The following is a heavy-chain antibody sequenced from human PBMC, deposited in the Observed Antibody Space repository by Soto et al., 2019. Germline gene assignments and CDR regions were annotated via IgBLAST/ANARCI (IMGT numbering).Heavy chain of an antibody. D-gene: IGHD5-12*01. Sequence: QVQLVQSGAEVKKPGSSVKVSCKASGGTFSSYAISWVRQAPGQGLEWMGGIIPIFGTANYAQKFQGRVTITADKSTSTAYMELSSLRSEDTAVYYCARAGDPIVATIISVAGSYYYGMDVWGQGTTVTVSS. CDR3: ARAGDPIVATIISVAGSYYYGMDV. V-gene: IGHV1-69*06. J-gene: IGHJ6*02. CDR2: IIPIFGTA. CDR1: GGTFSSYA.